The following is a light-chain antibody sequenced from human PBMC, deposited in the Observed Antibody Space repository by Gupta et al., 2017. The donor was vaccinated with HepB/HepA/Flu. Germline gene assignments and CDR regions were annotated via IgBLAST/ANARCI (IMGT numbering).Light chain of an antibody. CDR1: QSVGTS. J-gene: IGKJ2*01. Sequence: EIVFTQSPATLSLSPGERATLSCRASQSVGTSLAWYQHKPGQAPKLLIYDASNRAAGIPARFSGGGSGTDFTLTISNLEPEDFALYYCQHRVNWPPAFGQGTKLEIK. CDR3: QHRVNWPPA. V-gene: IGKV3-11*01. CDR2: DAS.